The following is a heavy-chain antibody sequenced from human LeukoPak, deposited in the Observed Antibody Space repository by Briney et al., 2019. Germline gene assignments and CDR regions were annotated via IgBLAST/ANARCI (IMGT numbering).Heavy chain of an antibody. CDR1: GDSVSSNSAA. J-gene: IGHJ3*02. CDR3: ARGGQWLVLRAFDI. D-gene: IGHD6-19*01. Sequence: SQTLSLTCAISGDSVSSNSAAWNWIRQSPSRGLEWLGRTYYRSKWYNDYAVPVKSRITINPDTSKNQFSLQLNSVTPEDTAVYYCARGGQWLVLRAFDIWGQGTMVTVSS. CDR2: TYYRSKWYN. V-gene: IGHV6-1*01.